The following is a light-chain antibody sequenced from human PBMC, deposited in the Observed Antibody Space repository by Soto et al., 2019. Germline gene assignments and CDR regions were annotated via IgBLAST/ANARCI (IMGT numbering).Light chain of an antibody. CDR3: QQYSSYPNT. CDR1: QGISDY. J-gene: IGKJ4*01. Sequence: DIQMNQSPYSLSASVGDRVTISCRAIQGISDYLAWFQQKPGKAPNSLIYSAASLQSGVPSRFSDRGSGTAFTLTISSLQPEDFETYYCQQYSSYPNTFGGGTKVVTK. V-gene: IGKV1-16*01. CDR2: SAA.